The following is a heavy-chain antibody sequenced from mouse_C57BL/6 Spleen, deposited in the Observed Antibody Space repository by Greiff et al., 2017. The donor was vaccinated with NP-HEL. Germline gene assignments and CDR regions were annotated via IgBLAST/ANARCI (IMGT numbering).Heavy chain of an antibody. Sequence: EVKLMESEGGLVQPGRSMKLSCTASGFTFSDYYMAWVRQVPEKGLEWVANINYDGSSTYYLDSLKSRFIISRDNAKNILYLQMSSLKSEDTATYYCARGGLTVVAPFDYWGQGTTLTVSS. CDR3: ARGGLTVVAPFDY. D-gene: IGHD1-1*01. J-gene: IGHJ2*01. V-gene: IGHV5-16*01. CDR1: GFTFSDYY. CDR2: INYDGSST.